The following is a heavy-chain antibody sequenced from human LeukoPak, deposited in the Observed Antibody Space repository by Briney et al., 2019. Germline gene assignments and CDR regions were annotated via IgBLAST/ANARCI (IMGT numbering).Heavy chain of an antibody. D-gene: IGHD1-26*01. J-gene: IGHJ4*01. Sequence: RFTISRDNAKNSLYLQMNSLRVEDTAVYYCAASRGLLRSFDYWGHGTLVTVSS. V-gene: IGHV3-11*06. CDR3: AASRGLLRSFDY.